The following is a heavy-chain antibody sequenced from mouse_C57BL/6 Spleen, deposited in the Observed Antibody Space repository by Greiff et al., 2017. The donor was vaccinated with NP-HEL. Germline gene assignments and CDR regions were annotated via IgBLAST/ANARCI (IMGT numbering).Heavy chain of an antibody. CDR1: GYTFTSYW. CDR3: APHYYGSGSY. Sequence: VQLQQPGAELVKPGASVKLSCKASGYTFTSYWMQWVKQRPGQGLEWIGEIDPSDSYTNYNQKFKGKATLTVDTSSSTAYMQLSSLTSEDSAVYYCAPHYYGSGSYWGQGTLVTVSA. D-gene: IGHD1-1*01. J-gene: IGHJ3*01. CDR2: IDPSDSYT. V-gene: IGHV1-50*01.